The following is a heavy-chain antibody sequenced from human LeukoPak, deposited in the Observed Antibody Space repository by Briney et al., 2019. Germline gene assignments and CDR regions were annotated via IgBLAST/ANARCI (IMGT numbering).Heavy chain of an antibody. Sequence: ASVKVSCKASGYTFTNYYMHWVRQAPGQGLEWVGIINPSGNSISYAQKFQGRVTMTRDMSTSTVYMELRSLRFEDTAVYYCAREYPADYGGLTNPDFDYWGQGTLVTVSS. V-gene: IGHV1-46*01. CDR1: GYTFTNYY. CDR3: AREYPADYGGLTNPDFDY. D-gene: IGHD4-23*01. J-gene: IGHJ4*02. CDR2: INPSGNSI.